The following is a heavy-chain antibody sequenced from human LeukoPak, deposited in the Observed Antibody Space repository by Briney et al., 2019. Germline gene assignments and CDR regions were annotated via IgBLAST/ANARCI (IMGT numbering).Heavy chain of an antibody. Sequence: GASVKVSCKASGYTFTTHSIAWVRQAPGQGLEWMGWISAHNGNTNYAQSLQGRVTMTTDTSTNTAYMELRSLRSDDTAVYYCARDGYFDLWGRGTLVTVSS. J-gene: IGHJ2*01. V-gene: IGHV1-18*01. CDR1: GYTFTTHS. CDR2: ISAHNGNT. CDR3: ARDGYFDL.